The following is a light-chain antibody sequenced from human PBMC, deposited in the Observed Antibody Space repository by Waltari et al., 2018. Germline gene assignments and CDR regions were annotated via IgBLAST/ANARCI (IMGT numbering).Light chain of an antibody. CDR3: QQYSNWPPYT. Sequence: EIVMTQSPATLSVSLGEDAALSCRASQRVARNLAWYQQKPGQAPRLLIHGASTRATGVPVRFSGSGSETEFTLIISSLQSEDSAVYFCQQYSNWPPYTFGQGTKLEIK. CDR2: GAS. J-gene: IGKJ2*01. V-gene: IGKV3-15*01. CDR1: QRVARN.